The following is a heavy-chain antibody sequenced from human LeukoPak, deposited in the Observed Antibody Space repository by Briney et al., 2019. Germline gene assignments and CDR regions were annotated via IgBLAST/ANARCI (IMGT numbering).Heavy chain of an antibody. Sequence: GGSLRLSCAASGFTLSTYWMSWVRQAPGKGLEWVANTKEDGSEKYYVDSVKGRFTISRDNAKNSLFLQMNSLRAEDTAVYYCAREARTERDAFDIWGQGTMATVSS. D-gene: IGHD1-1*01. J-gene: IGHJ3*02. CDR3: AREARTERDAFDI. CDR1: GFTLSTYW. V-gene: IGHV3-7*01. CDR2: TKEDGSEK.